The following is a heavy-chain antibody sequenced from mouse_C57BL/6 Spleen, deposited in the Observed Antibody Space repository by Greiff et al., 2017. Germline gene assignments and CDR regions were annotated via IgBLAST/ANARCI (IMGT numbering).Heavy chain of an antibody. Sequence: QVQLKQSGAELARPGASVKLSCKASGYTFTSYGISWVKQRTGQGLEWIGEIYPRSGNTYYNEKFKGKATLTADKSSSTAYMELRSLTSEDSAVYFCAREDYYGSSYAWFAYWGQGTLVTVSA. CDR2: IYPRSGNT. D-gene: IGHD1-1*01. CDR3: AREDYYGSSYAWFAY. V-gene: IGHV1-81*01. J-gene: IGHJ3*01. CDR1: GYTFTSYG.